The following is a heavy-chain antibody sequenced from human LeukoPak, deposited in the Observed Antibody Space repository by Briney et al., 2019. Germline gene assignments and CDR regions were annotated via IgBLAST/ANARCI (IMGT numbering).Heavy chain of an antibody. V-gene: IGHV4-30-2*01. CDR3: ASYSSRGYKDAFDN. CDR1: GGSITGGGYT. D-gene: IGHD6-13*01. Sequence: SETLSLTCAVSGGSITGGGYTWSWIRQPPGKGLEWIGNIYHSGSTYYNPSLKSRITISGDRSKNQFSLKLSSVTAADTAVYYCASYSSRGYKDAFDNWGQGTMVTVSS. CDR2: IYHSGST. J-gene: IGHJ3*02.